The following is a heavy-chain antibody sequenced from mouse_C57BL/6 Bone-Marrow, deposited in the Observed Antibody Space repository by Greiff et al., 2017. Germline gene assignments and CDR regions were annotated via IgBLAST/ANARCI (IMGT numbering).Heavy chain of an antibody. CDR3: ERGGNYGGYYCDY. Sequence: VQLQQSGAELVKPGASVKMSCKASGYTFTTYPIEWMKQNHGQSLEWIGNFHPYNDDTKYNEKFKGKATLTVEKSSSTFYLELSRLTSDDSAVYYCERGGNYGGYYCDYWGQGTTLTVSS. D-gene: IGHD2-1*01. V-gene: IGHV1-47*01. J-gene: IGHJ2*01. CDR2: FHPYNDDT. CDR1: GYTFTTYP.